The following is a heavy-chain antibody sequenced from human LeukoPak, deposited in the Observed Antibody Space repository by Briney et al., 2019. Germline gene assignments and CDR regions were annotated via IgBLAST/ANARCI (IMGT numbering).Heavy chain of an antibody. V-gene: IGHV3-74*01. J-gene: IGHJ4*02. CDR3: ATVSEY. CDR1: GFTFNSFW. Sequence: PGGSLRLSCAASGFTFNSFWMLWVRHVPGKGLVWVSGINNDGTATYYADSVKGRFTISRDNAKNTVYLQMNGLSAEDTTVYYCATVSEYWGQGTLVTVSS. CDR2: INNDGTAT.